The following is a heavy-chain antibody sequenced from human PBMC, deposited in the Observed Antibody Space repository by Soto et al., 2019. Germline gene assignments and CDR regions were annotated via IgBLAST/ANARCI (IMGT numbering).Heavy chain of an antibody. CDR3: ARDGRNGGYLDY. Sequence: QVQLVQSGAEVKRPGASVKVSCKASGYTCNSYGISCVRQAPGQGLEWMGWISVDNGNTNYAQKVQGRVTMTTDTSTSTAYMELRSLRPDDTAVYYCARDGRNGGYLDYWGQGTVVTVSS. CDR1: GYTCNSYG. V-gene: IGHV1-18*01. D-gene: IGHD2-8*01. J-gene: IGHJ4*02. CDR2: ISVDNGNT.